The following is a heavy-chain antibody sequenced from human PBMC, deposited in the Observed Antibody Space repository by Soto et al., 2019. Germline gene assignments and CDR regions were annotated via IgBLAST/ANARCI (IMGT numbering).Heavy chain of an antibody. D-gene: IGHD2-15*01. CDR1: GFTFSNYA. CDR2: ITATGSTT. J-gene: IGHJ2*01. Sequence: EVQLWESGGGLEQPGGSLRLSCAASGFTFSNYATSWVRQAPGKGLEWVASITATGSTTFYADSLKGRFTISRDNSKNTLYLQLNLLRAEDTAVYYCAKLPRIALPYWYFDVWGRGTLVTVSS. CDR3: AKLPRIALPYWYFDV. V-gene: IGHV3-23*01.